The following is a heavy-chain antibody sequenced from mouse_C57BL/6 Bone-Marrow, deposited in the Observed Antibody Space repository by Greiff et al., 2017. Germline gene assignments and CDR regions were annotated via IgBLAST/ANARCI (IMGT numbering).Heavy chain of an antibody. J-gene: IGHJ4*01. V-gene: IGHV2-5*01. CDR1: GFSLTSYG. CDR2: IWRGGST. CDR3: AWPYGNCVSMDY. Sequence: VQLQQSGPGLVQPSQSLSITCTVSGFSLTSYGVHWVRQSPGKGLEWLGVIWRGGSTDYNAAFLSRLSITKDNSKSQVFFKMNRLQADDTAIYYCAWPYGNCVSMDYGGQGTSVTVSA. D-gene: IGHD2-1*01.